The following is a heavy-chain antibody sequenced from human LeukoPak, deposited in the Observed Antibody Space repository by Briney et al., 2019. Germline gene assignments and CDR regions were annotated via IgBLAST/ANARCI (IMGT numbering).Heavy chain of an antibody. CDR1: GFTFSSYW. CDR2: IKQDGSEK. D-gene: IGHD4-17*01. Sequence: GGSPRLSCAASGFTFSSYWMSWVRQAPGKGLEWVANIKQDGSEKYYVDSVKGRFTISRDNAKNSLYLQMNSLRSDDTAVYYCARRKGRGDYVGGYIDYWGQGTLVTVSS. J-gene: IGHJ4*02. V-gene: IGHV3-7*03. CDR3: ARRKGRGDYVGGYIDY.